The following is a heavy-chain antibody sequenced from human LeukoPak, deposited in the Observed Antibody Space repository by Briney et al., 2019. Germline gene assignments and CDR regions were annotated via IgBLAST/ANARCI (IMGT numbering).Heavy chain of an antibody. CDR1: EFTFSNYA. CDR2: INTDGSGT. CDR3: ARGGHWFDP. J-gene: IGHJ5*02. Sequence: WGSLRLSCAASEFTFSNYAMNWVRQAPGKGLGWVSSINTDGSGTSYADSVKGRFTFYRDIAKNTLYLQMNSLRAEDTAVYYCARGGHWFDPWGQGTLVTVSS. V-gene: IGHV3-74*01.